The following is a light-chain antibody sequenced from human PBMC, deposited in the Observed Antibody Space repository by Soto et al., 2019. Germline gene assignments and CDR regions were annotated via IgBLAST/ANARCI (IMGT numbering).Light chain of an antibody. V-gene: IGKV1-39*01. Sequence: DIQMTQSPSSLSASVGDRVTITCRASQSSSSYLNWYQQKPGKAPKLLIYAASSLQSGVPSRFGGSGSGTDFTLTISSLQPEDFATYYCQQSYSTPLTFGGGTKVEIK. CDR2: AAS. CDR1: QSSSSY. J-gene: IGKJ4*01. CDR3: QQSYSTPLT.